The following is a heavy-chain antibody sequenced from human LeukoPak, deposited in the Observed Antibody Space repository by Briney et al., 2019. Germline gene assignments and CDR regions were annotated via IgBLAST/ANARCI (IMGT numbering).Heavy chain of an antibody. CDR1: GFTFSSYA. J-gene: IGHJ3*01. D-gene: IGHD3-22*01. V-gene: IGHV3-30*02. CDR3: AKAYSRWALTLTNDAFDF. CDR2: LRYDGSDE. Sequence: GGSLRLSCAASGFTFSSYAMHWVRQAPGKGLEWVAFLRYDGSDEQYADSVKGRFTISRDNSQDTLFLQMNSLRPDDTAVYYCAKAYSRWALTLTNDAFDFWGQGTMVRVSS.